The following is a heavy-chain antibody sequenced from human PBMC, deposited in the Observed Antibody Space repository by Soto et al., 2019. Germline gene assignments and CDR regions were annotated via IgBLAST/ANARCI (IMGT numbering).Heavy chain of an antibody. J-gene: IGHJ4*02. D-gene: IGHD3-10*01. Sequence: QVRLQESGPGLVKPSGTLSLTCLVSGGSMSSPNWWTWVRQAPVKGLEWIAEIHHSGATNYSPSLKSRAVISIDKSHNQFSLHLTSVTAADTAVYSCATGSPYYYGSGGMWDSWGRGALVTVSS. CDR3: ATGSPYYYGSGGMWDS. CDR1: GGSMSSPNW. V-gene: IGHV4-4*02. CDR2: IHHSGAT.